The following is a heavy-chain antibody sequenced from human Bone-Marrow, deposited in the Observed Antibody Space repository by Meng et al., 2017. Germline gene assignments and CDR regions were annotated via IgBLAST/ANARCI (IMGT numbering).Heavy chain of an antibody. CDR3: ARVNVGELRYFDWLLDY. Sequence: ASVKVSCKASGYTFTGYYMHWVRQAPGQGLEWMGRINPNSGGTNYAQKFQGRVTMTRDTSISTASMELSRLRTDDTAVYYCARVNVGELRYFDWLLDYWGQGTLVTVSS. CDR1: GYTFTGYY. CDR2: INPNSGGT. J-gene: IGHJ4*02. V-gene: IGHV1-2*06. D-gene: IGHD3-9*01.